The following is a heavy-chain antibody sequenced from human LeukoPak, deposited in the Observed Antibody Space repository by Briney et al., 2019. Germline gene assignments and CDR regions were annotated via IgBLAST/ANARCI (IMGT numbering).Heavy chain of an antibody. V-gene: IGHV3-15*01. CDR1: GFTFINAW. J-gene: IGHJ4*02. D-gene: IGHD4-17*01. Sequence: PGGSLRLSCAASGFTFINAWMTWVRQTPGKGLEWVGRIKSKTDGGTTDYAAPVKGRFTISRDDAKNTVYLQMNSLRSEDTAVYFCTADLPGVTTSPFIDYWGQGTLVTVSS. CDR3: TADLPGVTTSPFIDY. CDR2: IKSKTDGGTT.